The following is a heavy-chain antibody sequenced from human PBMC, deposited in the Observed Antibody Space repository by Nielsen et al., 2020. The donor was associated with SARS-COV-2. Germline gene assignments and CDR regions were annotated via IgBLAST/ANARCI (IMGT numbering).Heavy chain of an antibody. CDR2: ISSSSSYI. V-gene: IGHV3-21*01. J-gene: IGHJ6*02. Sequence: ESLKISCAASGFTFSSYSMNWVRQAPGKGLEWVSSISSSSSYIYYADSVKGRFTISRDNAKNSLYLQMNSLRAEDTAVYYCARGLGTPTTHYYGMDVWGQGTTVTVSS. D-gene: IGHD1-14*01. CDR3: ARGLGTPTTHYYGMDV. CDR1: GFTFSSYS.